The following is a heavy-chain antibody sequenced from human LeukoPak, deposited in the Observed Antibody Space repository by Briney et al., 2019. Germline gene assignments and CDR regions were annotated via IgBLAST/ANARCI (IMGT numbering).Heavy chain of an antibody. Sequence: SETLSLTCTVSGGSISSSSYYWGWIRQPPGKGLEWIGEVYHSGSTNYYPSLKSRVTISIGKSKNQFSLKLSSVTAADTAVYYCAGAYCGGDCYSGRAFDIWGQGTMVTVSS. CDR1: GGSISSSSYY. CDR3: AGAYCGGDCYSGRAFDI. V-gene: IGHV4-39*07. D-gene: IGHD2-21*02. J-gene: IGHJ3*02. CDR2: VYHSGST.